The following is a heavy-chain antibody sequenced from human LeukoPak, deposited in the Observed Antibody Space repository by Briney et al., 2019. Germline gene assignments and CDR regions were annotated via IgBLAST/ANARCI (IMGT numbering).Heavy chain of an antibody. CDR2: IYHSGST. CDR1: GYSISSGYY. Sequence: PSETLSLTCAVSGYSISSGYYWGWIRQPPGKGLEWIGSIYHSGSTYYNPSLKSRVTISVDTSKNQSSLKLSSVTAADTAVYYCARRQARDFWSGYPDSNWFDPWGQGTLVTVSS. CDR3: ARRQARDFWSGYPDSNWFDP. V-gene: IGHV4-38-2*01. D-gene: IGHD3-3*01. J-gene: IGHJ5*02.